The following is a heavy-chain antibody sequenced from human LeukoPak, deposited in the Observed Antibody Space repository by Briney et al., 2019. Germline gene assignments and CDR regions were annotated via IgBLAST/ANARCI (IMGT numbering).Heavy chain of an antibody. D-gene: IGHD3-10*01. J-gene: IGHJ5*02. CDR2: IYSSGDT. V-gene: IGHV3-66*04. CDR1: GFTVSSYY. Sequence: GGSLRLSCAASGFTVSSYYMTWVRQAPGTGLEWVSVIYSSGDTYYADSVKGRFTIFRDNSKNTLYLQMNSLTAEDTAVYYCARHVWFGEHNGHENWFDPWGQGTLVIVSS. CDR3: ARHVWFGEHNGHENWFDP.